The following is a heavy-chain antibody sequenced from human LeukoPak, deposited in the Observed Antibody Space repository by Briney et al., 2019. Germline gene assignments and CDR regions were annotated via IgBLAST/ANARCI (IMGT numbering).Heavy chain of an antibody. Sequence: GASVKVSCKASGYTFTGYYMHWVRQAPGQGLEWMGWIHIYRGNTNYAQKFQGRVTMTTDTSTSTVYMEVRGLRSDDPAVYYCARMMTPRLYYDSSGYYYGAFDIWGQGTMVTVSS. CDR3: ARMMTPRLYYDSSGYYYGAFDI. D-gene: IGHD3-22*01. V-gene: IGHV1-18*04. J-gene: IGHJ3*02. CDR2: IHIYRGNT. CDR1: GYTFTGYY.